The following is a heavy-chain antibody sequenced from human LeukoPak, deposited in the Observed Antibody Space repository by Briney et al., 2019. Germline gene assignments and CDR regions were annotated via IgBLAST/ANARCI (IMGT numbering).Heavy chain of an antibody. J-gene: IGHJ3*02. CDR2: IIPIFGTA. CDR1: GGTFSSYA. Sequence: ASVKVSCKAPGGTFSSYAISWVRQAPGQGLEWMGGIIPIFGTANYAQKFQGRVTITADKSTSTAYMELSSLRSEDTAVYYCAGETYYGSGSYYKDAFDIWGQGTMVTVSS. D-gene: IGHD3-10*01. CDR3: AGETYYGSGSYYKDAFDI. V-gene: IGHV1-69*06.